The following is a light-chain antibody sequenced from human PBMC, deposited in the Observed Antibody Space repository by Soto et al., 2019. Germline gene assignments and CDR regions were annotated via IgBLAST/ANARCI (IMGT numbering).Light chain of an antibody. CDR3: QQYYRYPRT. Sequence: ALLLTHSPSSLSASTGDRITVTVRARQAIRRSLASYQQTPGQAPKLQIYAPSTLHSGVPSRFSGSGSGTAFTLPPSCLQFEDFAIYYCQQYYRYPRTGGHGTKVDIK. V-gene: IGKV1-8*01. CDR2: APS. CDR1: QAIRRS. J-gene: IGKJ1*01.